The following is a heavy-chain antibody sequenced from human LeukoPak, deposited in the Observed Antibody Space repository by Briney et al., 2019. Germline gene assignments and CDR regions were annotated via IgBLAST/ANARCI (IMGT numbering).Heavy chain of an antibody. Sequence: PSETLSLTCAVYGGSFSGYYWSWIRQPPGKGLEWIGEISHSGSTNYNPSLKSRVTISVDTSKNQFSLKLSSVTAADTAVYYCARTEGAAAGPVDYWGQGTLVTVSS. D-gene: IGHD6-13*01. CDR2: ISHSGST. V-gene: IGHV4-34*01. J-gene: IGHJ4*02. CDR3: ARTEGAAAGPVDY. CDR1: GGSFSGYY.